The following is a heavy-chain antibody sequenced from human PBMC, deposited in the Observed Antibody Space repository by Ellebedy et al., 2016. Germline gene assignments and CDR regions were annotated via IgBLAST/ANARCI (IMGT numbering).Heavy chain of an antibody. V-gene: IGHV3-30*14. Sequence: GGSLRLSCAASGFTFSSYAMHWVRQAPGKGLEWVAVISYDGSNKYYADSVKGRFTISRDNSKNTLYLQMNSLRAEDTAVYYCARGSQGTNDAFDIWGQGTMVTVSS. J-gene: IGHJ3*02. CDR2: ISYDGSNK. D-gene: IGHD1-1*01. CDR3: ARGSQGTNDAFDI. CDR1: GFTFSSYA.